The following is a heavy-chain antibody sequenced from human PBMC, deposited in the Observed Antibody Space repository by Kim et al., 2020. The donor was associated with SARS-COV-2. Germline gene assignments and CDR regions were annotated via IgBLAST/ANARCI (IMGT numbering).Heavy chain of an antibody. CDR3: ARGVYVDTAMVTGFDY. CDR2: INHSGST. V-gene: IGHV4-34*01. Sequence: SETLSLTCAVYGGSFSGYYWSWIRQPPGKGLEWIGEINHSGSTNYNPSLKSRVTISVDTSKNQFSLKLSSVTAADTAVYYCARGVYVDTAMVTGFDYWGQGTLVTVSS. D-gene: IGHD5-18*01. J-gene: IGHJ4*02. CDR1: GGSFSGYY.